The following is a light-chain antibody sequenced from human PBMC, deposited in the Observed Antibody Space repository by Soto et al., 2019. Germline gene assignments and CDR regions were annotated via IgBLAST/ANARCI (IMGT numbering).Light chain of an antibody. Sequence: IQLTQSPSSLSASLGDRVTITCRASQDINYYLAWYQQKPGTAPKLLIYAASTLQSGVPSRFSGSGSGTDFTLTINGLQPEDFATYYCQQLDSYPRTFGPGTKVDI. J-gene: IGKJ3*01. CDR3: QQLDSYPRT. CDR2: AAS. V-gene: IGKV1-9*01. CDR1: QDINYY.